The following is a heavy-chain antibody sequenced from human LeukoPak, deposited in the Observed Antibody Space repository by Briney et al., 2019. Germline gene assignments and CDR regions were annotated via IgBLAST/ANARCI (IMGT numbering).Heavy chain of an antibody. V-gene: IGHV3-48*03. D-gene: IGHD3-10*01. CDR3: VRKGSFDY. CDR1: GFTFSSYE. J-gene: IGHJ4*02. CDR2: ISNNGGTI. Sequence: GGSLRLSCAASGFTFSSYEMSWVRQAPGKGLDWTSYISNNGGTIYYADSVRGRFTISRDNAKNSLCLQMNSLRAEDTALYYCVRKGSFDYWGQGTLVSVSS.